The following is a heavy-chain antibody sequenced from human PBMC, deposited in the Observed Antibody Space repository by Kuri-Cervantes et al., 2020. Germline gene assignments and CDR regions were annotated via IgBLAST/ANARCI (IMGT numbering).Heavy chain of an antibody. D-gene: IGHD2-15*01. CDR2: ISYDGSNK. CDR1: GFTFSSYA. CDR3: AKTIERWSVYYYYGMDV. Sequence: GESLKISCAASGFTFSSYAMHWVRQAPGKGLEWVAVISYDGSNKYYADSVKGRFTISRDNSKNTLYMQMNSLRAEDTAVYYCAKTIERWSVYYYYGMDVWGQGTMVTVSS. J-gene: IGHJ6*02. V-gene: IGHV3-30-3*01.